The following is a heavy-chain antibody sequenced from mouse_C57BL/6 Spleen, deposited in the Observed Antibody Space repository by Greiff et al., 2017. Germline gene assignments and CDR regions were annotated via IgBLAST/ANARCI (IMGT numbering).Heavy chain of an antibody. J-gene: IGHJ2*01. CDR1: GYTFTSYW. D-gene: IGHD2-3*01. CDR3: ARSLDGCDY. CDR2: IDPSDSYT. V-gene: IGHV1-69*01. Sequence: QVQLQQPGAELVMPGASVKLSCKASGYTFTSYWMHWVKQRPGQGLEWIGEIDPSDSYTNYNQKFKGKSTLTVDKSSSTAYMQLSSLTSEDSAVYDCARSLDGCDYWGQGTTLTVSS.